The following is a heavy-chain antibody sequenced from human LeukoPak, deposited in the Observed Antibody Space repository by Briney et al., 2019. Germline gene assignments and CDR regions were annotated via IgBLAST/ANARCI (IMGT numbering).Heavy chain of an antibody. V-gene: IGHV3-7*01. CDR1: GFTFSSYW. Sequence: GGSLRLSCAASGFTFSSYWMSWVRQAPGKGLEWVANIKQDGSEKYYVDSVKGRFTISRDNAKNSLYLQMNSLRAEDTAVYYCASTTTYDSSGYYPSFDYWGQGTLVTVSS. CDR3: ASTTTYDSSGYYPSFDY. CDR2: IKQDGSEK. D-gene: IGHD3-22*01. J-gene: IGHJ4*02.